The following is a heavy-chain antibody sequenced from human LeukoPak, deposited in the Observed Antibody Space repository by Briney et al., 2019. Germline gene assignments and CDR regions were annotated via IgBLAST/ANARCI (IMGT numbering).Heavy chain of an antibody. V-gene: IGHV3-48*03. CDR1: GFSFSSYV. CDR3: ARDGAYSSSRVWFDP. D-gene: IGHD6-13*01. CDR2: ISSSGSTI. J-gene: IGHJ5*02. Sequence: PGGSPRDSCAASGFSFSSYVLNWVRQAPGKGLEWVSYISSSGSTIYYADSVKGRFTISRDNAKNSLYLQMNSLRAEDTAVYYCARDGAYSSSRVWFDPWGEGDLVTVSS.